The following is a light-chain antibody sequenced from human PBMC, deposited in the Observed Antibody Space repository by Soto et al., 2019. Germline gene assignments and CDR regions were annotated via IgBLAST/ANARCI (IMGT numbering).Light chain of an antibody. CDR2: GAS. J-gene: IGKJ1*01. V-gene: IGKV3-20*01. Sequence: VLSHVPGALCLSPGERATLSCRPRQSVGSNYLAWYQQRPGRPPNLLMLGASHRAPDIPDRFSGSGSGTDFTLTISRLEPEDFAVYYCQQYGGSVQTFGQGTKVDIK. CDR1: QSVGSNY. CDR3: QQYGGSVQT.